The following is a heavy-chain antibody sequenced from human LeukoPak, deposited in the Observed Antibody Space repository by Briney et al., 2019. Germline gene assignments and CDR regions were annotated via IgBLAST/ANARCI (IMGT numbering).Heavy chain of an antibody. D-gene: IGHD5-24*01. CDR2: ISPYNGNT. J-gene: IGHJ3*02. CDR1: GYTFTSYD. CDR3: ARKEMGNAFDI. Sequence: ASVKVSCKASGYTFTSYDITWVRQAPGQGLEWMGWISPYNGNTDYAQNLQGRVTMTTDTSTNTAYMELRSLRSDDTAVYYCARKEMGNAFDIWGQGTMVTVSS. V-gene: IGHV1-18*01.